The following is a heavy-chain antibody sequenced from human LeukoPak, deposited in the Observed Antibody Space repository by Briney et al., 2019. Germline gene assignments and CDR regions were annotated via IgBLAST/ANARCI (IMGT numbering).Heavy chain of an antibody. CDR2: ISWNSGSI. CDR3: AKDLTPYYYGSGSYFD. CDR1: GFTFDDYA. Sequence: PGRSLRLSCAASGFTFDDYAMHWVRQAPGKGLEWVSGISWNSGSIGYADSVKGRFTTSRDNAKNSLYLQMNSLRAEDTALYYCAKDLTPYYYGSGSYFDWGQGTLVTVSS. V-gene: IGHV3-9*01. J-gene: IGHJ4*02. D-gene: IGHD3-10*01.